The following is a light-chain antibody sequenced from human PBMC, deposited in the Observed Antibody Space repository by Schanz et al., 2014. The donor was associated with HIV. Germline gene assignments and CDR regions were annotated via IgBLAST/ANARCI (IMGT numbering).Light chain of an antibody. CDR3: QQYGSSPWT. CDR2: ATS. CDR1: QRLSSSY. V-gene: IGKV3-20*01. Sequence: EIVLTQSPGSLSLSPGGRATLSCGASQRLSSSYLAWYQQKRDQPPRLVIYATSTRAAGIPDRFSGTGSGTDFTLTISSLAPEDFAVYYCQQYGSSPWTFGQGTRVDVK. J-gene: IGKJ1*01.